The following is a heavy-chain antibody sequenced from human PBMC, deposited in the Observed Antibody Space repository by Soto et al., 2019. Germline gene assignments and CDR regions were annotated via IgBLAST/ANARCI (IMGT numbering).Heavy chain of an antibody. CDR1: GFTFSSYA. Sequence: PGGSLRLSCAASGFTFSSYAMSWVRQAPGKGLEWVSAISASGGTTYYADSVKGRFTISRDNSMDTLYLQMNSLTAEDTAVYYCAKVKDSWGGLLPANYYYMDVWGKGTTVTVSS. J-gene: IGHJ6*03. V-gene: IGHV3-23*01. CDR3: AKVKDSWGGLLPANYYYMDV. D-gene: IGHD3-3*01. CDR2: ISASGGTT.